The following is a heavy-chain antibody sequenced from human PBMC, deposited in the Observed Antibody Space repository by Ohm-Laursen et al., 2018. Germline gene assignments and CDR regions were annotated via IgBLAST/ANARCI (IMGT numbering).Heavy chain of an antibody. CDR3: AISRYRGSLCYFDY. CDR1: GGSISSSSYY. V-gene: IGHV4-39*01. J-gene: IGHJ4*02. Sequence: TLSLTCTVSGGSISSSSYYWGWIRQPPEKGLEGIGSIYNSGATYYNPSLESRVTISVDTSKNQFSLKVNFLTAADTAVYYCAISRYRGSLCYFDYWGQGTLVTVSS. D-gene: IGHD1-26*01. CDR2: IYNSGAT.